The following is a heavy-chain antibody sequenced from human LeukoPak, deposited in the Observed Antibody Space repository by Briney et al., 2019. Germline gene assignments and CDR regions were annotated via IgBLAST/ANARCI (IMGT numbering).Heavy chain of an antibody. CDR2: ISWNSGSI. V-gene: IGHV3-9*01. CDR3: AKETDILTGYYYFDY. Sequence: GRSLRLSCAASGFTFDDYAMHWVRQAPGKGLEWVSGISWNSGSIGYADSVKGRFTISRDNAKNSLYLQMNSLRAEDTALYYCAKETDILTGYYYFDYWGQGTLVTVSS. CDR1: GFTFDDYA. D-gene: IGHD3-9*01. J-gene: IGHJ4*02.